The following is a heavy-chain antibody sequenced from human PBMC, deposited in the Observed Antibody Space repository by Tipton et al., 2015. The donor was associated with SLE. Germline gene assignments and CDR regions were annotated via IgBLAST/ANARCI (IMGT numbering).Heavy chain of an antibody. CDR1: GGSFSGYY. V-gene: IGHV4-34*01. J-gene: IGHJ4*02. CDR2: INHSGST. CDR3: ARDSSGYSIFFDY. D-gene: IGHD3-22*01. Sequence: TLSLTCAVYGGSFSGYYWSWIRQPPGKGLEWIGEINHSGSTNYNPSLKSRVTISVDTSKNQFSLKLSSVTAVDTAVYYCARDSSGYSIFFDYWGQGTLVTVSS.